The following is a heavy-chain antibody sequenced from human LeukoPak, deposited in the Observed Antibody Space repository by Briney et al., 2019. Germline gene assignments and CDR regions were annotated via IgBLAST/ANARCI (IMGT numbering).Heavy chain of an antibody. CDR2: FSGRGDTT. D-gene: IGHD5-18*01. V-gene: IGHV3-23*01. J-gene: IGHJ4*02. CDR1: GFTFSSYA. Sequence: GGSLRLSCVASGFTFSSYAMSWVRQAPGKGLEWVSTFSGRGDTTYYADSVKGRFTISRGNSKNTLYLQMNSLRAEDTAVYYCAKCVYSYGYHFDYWGQGTLVTVSS. CDR3: AKCVYSYGYHFDY.